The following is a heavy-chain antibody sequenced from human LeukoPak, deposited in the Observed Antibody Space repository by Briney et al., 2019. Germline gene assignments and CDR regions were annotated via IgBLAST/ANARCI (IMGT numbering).Heavy chain of an antibody. CDR1: GLTFSNYW. V-gene: IGHV3-7*02. Sequence: PGGALRLSCEVSGLTFSNYWMTWVRQAPGKGLEWVASINQDGSETFYVDSVKGRFTVSRDNAKNTVFLQMNSVTAEDTAAYYCARGPGRVYGVDVWGQGTTVTVSS. J-gene: IGHJ6*02. CDR2: INQDGSET. CDR3: ARGPGRVYGVDV. D-gene: IGHD3-10*01.